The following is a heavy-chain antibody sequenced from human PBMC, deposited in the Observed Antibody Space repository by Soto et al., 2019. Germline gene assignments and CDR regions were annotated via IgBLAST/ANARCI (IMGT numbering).Heavy chain of an antibody. CDR1: GYTFTGYY. D-gene: IGHD2-2*01. Sequence: QVQLVQSGAEVKKPGASVKVSCKASGYTFTGYYMHWVRQAPGQGLEWMGWINPNSGGTNYAQKFQGWVTMTRDTSISAAYRELSRLRGDDTAVYYCARGRDIVVVPAAMPAANFDYWGQGTLVTVSS. V-gene: IGHV1-2*04. J-gene: IGHJ4*02. CDR3: ARGRDIVVVPAAMPAANFDY. CDR2: INPNSGGT.